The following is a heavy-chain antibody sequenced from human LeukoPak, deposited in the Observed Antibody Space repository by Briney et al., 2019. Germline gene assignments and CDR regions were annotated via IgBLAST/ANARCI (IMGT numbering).Heavy chain of an antibody. CDR2: ISYDGSNK. J-gene: IGHJ5*02. CDR3: AKDLRDIVLLDNIMT. Sequence: PGGSLRLSCAASGFTFTNYAVHWVRQAPGKGLEWVAVISYDGSNKYYADSVKGRFTISRDNSKNTLYLHMNSLRAEDTAIYYCAKDLRDIVLLDNIMTWGQGTLVTVSS. CDR1: GFTFTNYA. V-gene: IGHV3-30-3*01. D-gene: IGHD2-8*02.